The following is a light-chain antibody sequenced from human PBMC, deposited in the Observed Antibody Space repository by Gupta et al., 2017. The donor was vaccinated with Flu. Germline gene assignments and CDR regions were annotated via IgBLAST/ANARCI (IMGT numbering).Light chain of an antibody. Sequence: PSSLSASEGDRVTITCRASQKINNYLNWYKQRPGKAPKLLIYAASSLQSGVPSRFSGSGSGTDFTLTISRLQPEDFATYYCQQSDSTPRTFGQGTKVEIK. V-gene: IGKV1-39*01. CDR3: QQSDSTPRT. CDR1: QKINNY. CDR2: AAS. J-gene: IGKJ1*01.